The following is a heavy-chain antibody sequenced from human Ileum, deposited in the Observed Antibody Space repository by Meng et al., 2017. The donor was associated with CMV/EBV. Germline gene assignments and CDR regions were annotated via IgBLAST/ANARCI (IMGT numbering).Heavy chain of an antibody. CDR3: ARAAARGVPVDY. D-gene: IGHD3-10*01. V-gene: IGHV4-4*07. J-gene: IGHJ4*02. CDR1: GVSISNYY. CDR2: VSPGGI. Sequence: QGHLQESGPGLVKPSETLSLTCGVSGVSISNYYWTWIRQPAGKGLEFMWRVSPGGIEYNPSLMSRVTMSLDTSRNQLSLNLNSVTAADTAVYYCARAAARGVPVDYWGQGILVTVSS.